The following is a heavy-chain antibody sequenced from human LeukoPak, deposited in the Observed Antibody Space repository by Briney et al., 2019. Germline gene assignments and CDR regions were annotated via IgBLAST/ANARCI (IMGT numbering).Heavy chain of an antibody. V-gene: IGHV3-48*03. J-gene: IGHJ6*03. Sequence: PGGSLRLSCAASGFTFSSYEMNWVRQAPGKGLEWVSYISSSGSTIYYADSVKGRFTISRDNAKNSLYLQMNSLRAEDTAVYYCARADGVTTGLPIISYYYYYYMDVWGKGTTVTVSS. CDR2: ISSSGSTI. D-gene: IGHD4-17*01. CDR3: ARADGVTTGLPIISYYYYYYMDV. CDR1: GFTFSSYE.